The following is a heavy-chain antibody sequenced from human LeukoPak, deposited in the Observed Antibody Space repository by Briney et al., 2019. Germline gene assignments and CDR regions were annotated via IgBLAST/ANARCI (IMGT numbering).Heavy chain of an antibody. CDR1: GGSISSYY. J-gene: IGHJ5*02. CDR3: ARHKLPECWFDP. V-gene: IGHV4-4*09. Sequence: SETLSLTCTVSGGSISSYYWSWIRQPPGKGLEWIGYIYTSGSTNYNPSLKSRVTISVDTSKNQFSLKLSSVTAADTAVYYCARHKLPECWFDPWGQGTLVTVPS. D-gene: IGHD1-14*01. CDR2: IYTSGST.